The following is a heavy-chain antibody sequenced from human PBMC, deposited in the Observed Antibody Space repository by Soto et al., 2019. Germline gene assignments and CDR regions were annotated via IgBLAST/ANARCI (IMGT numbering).Heavy chain of an antibody. J-gene: IGHJ3*02. D-gene: IGHD3-16*02. CDR1: GYTLTELS. CDR3: ATDTLRGYYDYIWGSYCSNAFDI. Sequence: ASVKVSCKVSGYTLTELSMHWVRQAPGKGLEWMGGFDPEDGETIYAQKFQGRVTMTEDTSTDTAYMELSSLRSEDTAVYYCATDTLRGYYDYIWGSYCSNAFDIWGQWTMVTVSS. V-gene: IGHV1-24*01. CDR2: FDPEDGET.